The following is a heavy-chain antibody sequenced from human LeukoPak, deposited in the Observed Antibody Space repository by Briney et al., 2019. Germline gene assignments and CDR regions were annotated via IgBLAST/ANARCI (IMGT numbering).Heavy chain of an antibody. CDR2: ISASGGST. CDR3: AKADGSWTYDP. Sequence: GGSLRLSCAASGFTFSSYGMHWVRQAPGKGLEWVSAISASGGSTHYADSVKGRFTISRDYSKNTLFLQMNSLRAEDTAVYYCAKADGSWTYDPWGQGTLVTVSS. V-gene: IGHV3-23*01. D-gene: IGHD5-24*01. J-gene: IGHJ5*02. CDR1: GFTFSSYG.